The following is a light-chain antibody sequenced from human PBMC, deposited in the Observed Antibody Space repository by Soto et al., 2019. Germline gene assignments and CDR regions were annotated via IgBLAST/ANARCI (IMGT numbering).Light chain of an antibody. Sequence: QSALTQPASVSGSPGQSITISCTGTSSDVGGYNYVSWYQQHPGKAPKLMIYEVSNRPSGVSNRFSGSKSGNTASLTISGLQAEDEAAYYCSLYTSSNTRVFGTGTKVTVL. CDR1: SSDVGGYNY. CDR3: SLYTSSNTRV. CDR2: EVS. J-gene: IGLJ1*01. V-gene: IGLV2-14*01.